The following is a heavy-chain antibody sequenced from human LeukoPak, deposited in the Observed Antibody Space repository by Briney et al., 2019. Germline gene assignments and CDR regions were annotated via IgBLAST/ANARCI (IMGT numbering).Heavy chain of an antibody. CDR2: IHHSGST. D-gene: IGHD6-13*01. CDR1: GGSISSSSYY. J-gene: IGHJ5*02. CDR3: ARQKIAAAAQRVGWFDP. Sequence: SSETLSLTCTVSGGSISSSSYYWGWIRQPPGKGLEWIGNIHHSGSTYYNPSLKSRVTISVDTSKNQFSLKLSSVTAADTAVYYCARQKIAAAAQRVGWFDPWGQGTLVTVSS. V-gene: IGHV4-39*01.